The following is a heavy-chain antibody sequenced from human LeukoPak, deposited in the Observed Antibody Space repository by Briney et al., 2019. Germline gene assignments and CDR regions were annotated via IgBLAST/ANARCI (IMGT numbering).Heavy chain of an antibody. CDR3: ARGKRYQLLMTFDY. CDR2: IKQDGSEK. V-gene: IGHV3-7*03. CDR1: GFTFSSYW. D-gene: IGHD2-2*01. J-gene: IGHJ4*02. Sequence: GGSLRLSCAASGFTFSSYWMSWVRQAPGKGLEWVANIKQDGSEKYYVDSVKGRFTIPRDNAKNSLYLQMNSLRAEDTAVYYCARGKRYQLLMTFDYWGQGTLVTVSS.